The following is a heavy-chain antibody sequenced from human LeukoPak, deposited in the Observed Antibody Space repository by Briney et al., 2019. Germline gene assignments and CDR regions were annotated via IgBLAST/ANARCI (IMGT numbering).Heavy chain of an antibody. CDR3: ARESGYYYDTRYFDY. CDR1: GGSISSSNW. J-gene: IGHJ4*02. V-gene: IGHV4-4*02. D-gene: IGHD3-22*01. Sequence: SGTLPLTCAVSGGSISSSNWWSWVRQPPGKGLEWIGEIYHSGSTNYNPSLKRRVTISVDKSKNQFSLKLSSVTAADTAVYYCARESGYYYDTRYFDYWGQGTLVTVSS. CDR2: IYHSGST.